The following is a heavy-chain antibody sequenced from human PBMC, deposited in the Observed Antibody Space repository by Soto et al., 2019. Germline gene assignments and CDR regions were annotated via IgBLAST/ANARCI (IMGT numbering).Heavy chain of an antibody. CDR3: AREVVPNAFDI. V-gene: IGHV1-69*13. CDR1: GGTFSSYA. D-gene: IGHD2-15*01. Sequence: GASVKVSCKASGGTFSSYAISWVRQAPGQGLEWMGGIIPIFGTANYTQKFQGRVTITADESTSTAYMELSSLRSEDTAVYYCAREVVPNAFDIWGQGTMVTVSS. J-gene: IGHJ3*02. CDR2: IIPIFGTA.